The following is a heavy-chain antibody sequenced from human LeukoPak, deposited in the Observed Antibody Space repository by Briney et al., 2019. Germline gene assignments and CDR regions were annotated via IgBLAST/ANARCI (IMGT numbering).Heavy chain of an antibody. V-gene: IGHV4-34*01. J-gene: IGHJ4*02. CDR3: ERRWFGRGSDY. CDR2: INHSGSP. D-gene: IGHD3-10*01. Sequence: PSETLSLTSAVYGGSFSGYYWSWIPQPPRKGLEWIVVINHSGSPHSTPSLQSRVTISADTSKYQFSLKLSSVSAADTAVYYCERRWFGRGSDYWGQGTLVTVSS. CDR1: GGSFSGYY.